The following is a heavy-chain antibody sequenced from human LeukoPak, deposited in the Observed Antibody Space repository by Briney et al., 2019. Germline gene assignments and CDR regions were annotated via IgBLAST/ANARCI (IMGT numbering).Heavy chain of an antibody. D-gene: IGHD3-9*01. V-gene: IGHV3-66*04. J-gene: IGHJ6*02. CDR1: EFTVSNNY. Sequence: GGSLRLSCAASEFTVSNNYMSWVRQAPGKGLEWVSLIYSGGSTYYADSVKGRFTISRDNSKNTLYLQMNSLRAADTAVCYCAKLDILTGYSPYAWGQGTTVTVSS. CDR3: AKLDILTGYSPYA. CDR2: IYSGGST.